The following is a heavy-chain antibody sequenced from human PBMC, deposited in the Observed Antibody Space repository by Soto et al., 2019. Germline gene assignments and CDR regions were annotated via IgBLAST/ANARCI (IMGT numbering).Heavy chain of an antibody. CDR2: IIPIFGTA. V-gene: IGHV1-69*13. CDR1: GGTFSSYA. Sequence: ASVKVSCKASGGTFSSYAISWVRQAPGQGLEWMGGIIPIFGTANYAQKFQGRVTITADESTSTAYMELSSLRSEDTAVYYCARDGGAMVPAEYFQHWGQGTLVTVSS. J-gene: IGHJ1*01. CDR3: ARDGGAMVPAEYFQH. D-gene: IGHD5-18*01.